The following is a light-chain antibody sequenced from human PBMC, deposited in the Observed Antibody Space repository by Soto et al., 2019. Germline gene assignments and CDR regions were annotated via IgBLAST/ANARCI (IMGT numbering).Light chain of an antibody. J-gene: IGLJ1*01. CDR1: SSDVGDYKF. CDR3: CTDAGSHYV. CDR2: DVS. Sequence: QSALTQPRSLSGSPGQAVTISCTGTSSDVGDYKFVSWYQQYPGKAPKLMIYDVSSRPSGVPDCFSGAKSGNTASLTISGLQAEDEADYSGCTDAGSHYVFGTVIKRTVL. V-gene: IGLV2-11*01.